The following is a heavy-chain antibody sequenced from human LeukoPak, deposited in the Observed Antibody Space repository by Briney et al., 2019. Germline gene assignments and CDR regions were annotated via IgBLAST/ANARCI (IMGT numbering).Heavy chain of an antibody. CDR2: IYHSGST. V-gene: IGHV4-38-2*02. D-gene: IGHD2/OR15-2a*01. CDR3: ARDTFGFQYYFDY. CDR1: GYSISSGYY. Sequence: SETLSLTCTVSGYSISSGYYWGWIRQPPGKGLEWIGSIYHSGSTYYNPSLKSRVTISVDTSKNQFSLKLSSVTAADTAVYYCARDTFGFQYYFDYWGQGTLVTVSS. J-gene: IGHJ4*02.